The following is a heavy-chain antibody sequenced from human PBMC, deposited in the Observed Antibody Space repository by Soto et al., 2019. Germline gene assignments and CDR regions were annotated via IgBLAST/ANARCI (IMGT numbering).Heavy chain of an antibody. D-gene: IGHD3-22*01. J-gene: IGHJ4*02. V-gene: IGHV3-30-3*01. CDR2: ISYDGSNK. CDR3: ARAPDSSGKDY. Sequence: GGSLRLSCAASGFTFSSYAMHWVRQAPGKGLEWVAVISYDGSNKYYADSVKGRFTISRDNSKNTLYLQMNSLRAEDTAVYYCARAPDSSGKDYWGQGNLVTVSS. CDR1: GFTFSSYA.